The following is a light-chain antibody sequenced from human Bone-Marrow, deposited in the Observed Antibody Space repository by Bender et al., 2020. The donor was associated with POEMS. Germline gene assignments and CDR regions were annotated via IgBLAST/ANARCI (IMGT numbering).Light chain of an antibody. Sequence: SSVPTQPPSVSVAPGQTAKITRGGNNIGRTSVHWYQQKPGQAPVVVVYDDSDRPSGIPERFSSTTSGNTATLTISGTQTMDEADYYCQAWDTCNVGFGGGTKVTVL. CDR1: NIGRTS. V-gene: IGLV3-21*02. CDR2: DDS. CDR3: QAWDTCNVG. J-gene: IGLJ2*01.